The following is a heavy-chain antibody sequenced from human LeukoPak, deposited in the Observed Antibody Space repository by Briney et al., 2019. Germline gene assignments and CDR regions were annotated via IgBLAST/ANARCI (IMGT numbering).Heavy chain of an antibody. D-gene: IGHD1-7*01. CDR2: MFFTGNA. V-gene: IGHV4-39*01. J-gene: IGHJ4*02. Sequence: SETLSLTCSVSSGSISSSSYYWGWVRQPPGKGLEWIGSMFFTGNAYYNPSLKSRVTISVDTSENQFSLKLSSMTAADTAVYNCARHVVGNYDLLSFDYWGQGTLVTVSS. CDR3: ARHVVGNYDLLSFDY. CDR1: SGSISSSSYY.